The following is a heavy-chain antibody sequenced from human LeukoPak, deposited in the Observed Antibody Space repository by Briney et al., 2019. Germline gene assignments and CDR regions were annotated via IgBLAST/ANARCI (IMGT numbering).Heavy chain of an antibody. CDR2: INPSGGST. V-gene: IGHV1-46*01. Sequence: ASVKVSCKASGYTFTSYYMHWVRQAPGQGLEWMGIINPSGGSTSYAQKFQGRVTMTRDTSTSTVYMELSSLRSEDTAVYYCARDPLNYYDSSGYYGLYYYMDVWGKGTTVTISS. D-gene: IGHD3-22*01. J-gene: IGHJ6*03. CDR1: GYTFTSYY. CDR3: ARDPLNYYDSSGYYGLYYYMDV.